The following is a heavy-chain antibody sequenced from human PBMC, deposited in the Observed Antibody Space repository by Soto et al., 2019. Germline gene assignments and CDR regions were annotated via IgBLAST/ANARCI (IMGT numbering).Heavy chain of an antibody. D-gene: IGHD6-19*01. J-gene: IGHJ3*02. CDR1: GFTFSSYG. Sequence: GGSLRLSCAASGFTFSSYGMHWVRQAPGKGLEWVAVIWYDGSNKYYADSVKGRFTISRDNSKNTLYLQMNSLRAEDTAVYYCARDLRSSGWYDAFDIWGQGTMVTVSS. CDR3: ARDLRSSGWYDAFDI. CDR2: IWYDGSNK. V-gene: IGHV3-33*01.